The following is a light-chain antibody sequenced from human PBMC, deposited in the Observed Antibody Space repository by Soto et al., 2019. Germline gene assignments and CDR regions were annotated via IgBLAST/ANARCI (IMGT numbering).Light chain of an antibody. V-gene: IGLV3-1*01. J-gene: IGLJ2*01. CDR2: QDS. Sequence: SYELTQPPSVSVSPGHTPSITFSGDKLGDKYACWYQQKPGQSPVLVIYQDSKRPSGIPERFSGSNSGNTATLTISGTQAMDEADYYCQAWDSITVVFGGGTKLTVL. CDR1: KLGDKY. CDR3: QAWDSITVV.